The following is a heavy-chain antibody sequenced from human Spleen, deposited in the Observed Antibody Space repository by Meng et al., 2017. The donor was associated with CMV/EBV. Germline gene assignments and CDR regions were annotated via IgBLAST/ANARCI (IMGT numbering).Heavy chain of an antibody. CDR2: ISWNSGSI. CDR3: ARDYCSSTSCPDIYDY. CDR1: GFTFDDYA. J-gene: IGHJ4*02. Sequence: GGSLRLSCAASGFTFDDYAMHWVRQAPGKGLEWVSGISWNSGSIGYADSVKGRFTISRDNAKNSLYLQMNSLRAEDTAVYYCARDYCSSTSCPDIYDYWGQGTLVTVSS. D-gene: IGHD2-2*01. V-gene: IGHV3-9*01.